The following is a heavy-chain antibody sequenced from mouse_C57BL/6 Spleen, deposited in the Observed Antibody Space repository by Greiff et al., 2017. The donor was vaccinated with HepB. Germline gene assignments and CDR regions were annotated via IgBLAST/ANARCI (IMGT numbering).Heavy chain of an antibody. J-gene: IGHJ2*01. Sequence: QVQLKQSGAELARPGASVKLSCKASGYTFTSYGISWVKQRTGQGLEWIGEIYPRSGNTYYNEKFKGKATLTADKSSSTAYMELRSLTSEDSAVYFCASKLASPYFDYWGQGTTLTVSS. V-gene: IGHV1-81*01. CDR2: IYPRSGNT. D-gene: IGHD4-1*01. CDR3: ASKLASPYFDY. CDR1: GYTFTSYG.